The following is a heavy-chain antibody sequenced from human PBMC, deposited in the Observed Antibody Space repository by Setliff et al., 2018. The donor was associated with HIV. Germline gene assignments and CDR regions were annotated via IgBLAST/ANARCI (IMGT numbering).Heavy chain of an antibody. CDR1: GGSFSGYY. J-gene: IGHJ4*02. CDR3: ARAPPPYYYDSSGYYDY. CDR2: INHSGST. D-gene: IGHD3-22*01. V-gene: IGHV4-34*01. Sequence: LSLTCAVYGGSFSGYYWSWIRQPPGKGLEWIGEINHSGSTNYNPSLKSRVTISVDTSKNQFSLKLSSVTAADTAVYYCARAPPPYYYDSSGYYDYWGQGTLVTVSS.